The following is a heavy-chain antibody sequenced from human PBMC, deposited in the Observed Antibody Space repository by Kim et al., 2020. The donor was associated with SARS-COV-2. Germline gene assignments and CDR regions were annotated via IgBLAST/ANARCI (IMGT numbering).Heavy chain of an antibody. J-gene: IGHJ4*01. V-gene: IGHV3-30*18. D-gene: IGHD3-22*01. CDR1: GFSFSSYG. Sequence: GGSLRLSCVASGFSFSSYGMHWVRQASGKGLEWVAVISYHGRNKYYVDSVKDRFTISRDNSENTLYLQMNSLRTEDTAVYYFAKVYYASSSRFVFDYWG. CDR3: AKVYYASSSRFVFDY. CDR2: ISYHGRNK.